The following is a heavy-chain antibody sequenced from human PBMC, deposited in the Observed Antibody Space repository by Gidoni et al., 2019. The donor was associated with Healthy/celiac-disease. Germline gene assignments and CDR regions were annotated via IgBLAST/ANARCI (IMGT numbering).Heavy chain of an antibody. Sequence: EVQLLESGGGLVQPGGSLRLSCAASGCTFSSYAMSWARQAPGKGLGWVSAISGSGGSTYYADSVKGRFTISRDNSKNTLYLQMNSLRAEDTAVYYCAKGNYDFWSGYSPNYYYYYGMDVWGQGTTVTVSS. J-gene: IGHJ6*02. V-gene: IGHV3-23*01. CDR2: ISGSGGST. CDR3: AKGNYDFWSGYSPNYYYYYGMDV. D-gene: IGHD3-3*01. CDR1: GCTFSSYA.